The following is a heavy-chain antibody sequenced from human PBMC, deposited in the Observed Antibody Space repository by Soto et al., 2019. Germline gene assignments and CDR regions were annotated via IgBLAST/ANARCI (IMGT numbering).Heavy chain of an antibody. Sequence: SGPTLVNPTRTLTLTCTFSGFSLSTSGVGVGWIRQPPGKALEWLALIYWNDDKHYSPSLKSRLTITKDTSKNQVVLTMTNMDPVDTATYYCAQTMAGPYYDSDGMDVWGQGTTVTVSS. CDR1: GFSLSTSGVG. V-gene: IGHV2-5*01. J-gene: IGHJ6*02. CDR3: AQTMAGPYYDSDGMDV. CDR2: IYWNDDK.